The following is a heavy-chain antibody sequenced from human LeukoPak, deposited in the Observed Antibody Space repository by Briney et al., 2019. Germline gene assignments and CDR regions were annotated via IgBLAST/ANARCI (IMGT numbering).Heavy chain of an antibody. J-gene: IGHJ4*02. CDR2: LYSGGTT. CDR3: ASPGPGGAAAGLSDY. CDR1: GFTVSNNF. Sequence: GGSLRLSCAAFGFTVSNNFLSWVRQAPGKGLEWVSVLYSGGTTFYADSVKGRFTISRGNSMNTLYLQMKSLRPEDTAVYYCASPGPGGAAAGLSDYWGQGTLVTVSS. D-gene: IGHD6-13*01. V-gene: IGHV3-53*05.